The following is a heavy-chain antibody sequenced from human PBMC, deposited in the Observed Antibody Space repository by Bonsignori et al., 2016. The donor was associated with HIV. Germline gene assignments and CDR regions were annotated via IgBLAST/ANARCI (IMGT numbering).Heavy chain of an antibody. V-gene: IGHV3-23*01. CDR3: TKRGADWGAFDY. Sequence: EVQVLESGGGLVQPGGSLKLSCAASGFTFNTYAMSWVRQAPGKGPEWVSSLSPSGDSPYYADSVKGRFTISRDNSKNTVYLQMSGLRVEDTALYFCTKRGADWGAFDYWGQGTLVTVSS. J-gene: IGHJ4*02. D-gene: IGHD1-26*01. CDR2: LSPSGDSP. CDR1: GFTFNTYA.